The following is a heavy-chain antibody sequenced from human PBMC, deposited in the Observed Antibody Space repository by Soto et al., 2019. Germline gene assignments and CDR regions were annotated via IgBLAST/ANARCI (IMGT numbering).Heavy chain of an antibody. J-gene: IGHJ4*02. CDR1: GFTFSSYW. D-gene: IGHD1-26*01. V-gene: IGHV3-7*01. CDR3: VRDRSGSYLEGFDY. Sequence: EVQLVESGGGLVHLGGSRRLSCAASGFTFSSYWMTWVRQAPGKGLGWVANIKHAGSEKYYVDSVKGRFTISRDNARNAVFLEMKSLRAEDTAVYSCVRDRSGSYLEGFDYWGQGTLVTVSS. CDR2: IKHAGSEK.